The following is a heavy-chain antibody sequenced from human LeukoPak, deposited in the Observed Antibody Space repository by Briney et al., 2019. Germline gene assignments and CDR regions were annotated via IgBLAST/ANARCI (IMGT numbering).Heavy chain of an antibody. CDR2: INPKSGGT. V-gene: IGHV1-2*02. Sequence: SVTVSFKASGYTFPDYYIHSVRQAPGQGLDWMGWINPKSGGTKYVQKFQDRVTMTRDTYISTAYMELSRLRSDDTAVYYCARVDYDDYLGNFDYWGQGTLVTVSS. CDR3: ARVDYDDYLGNFDY. CDR1: GYTFPDYY. D-gene: IGHD4-17*01. J-gene: IGHJ4*02.